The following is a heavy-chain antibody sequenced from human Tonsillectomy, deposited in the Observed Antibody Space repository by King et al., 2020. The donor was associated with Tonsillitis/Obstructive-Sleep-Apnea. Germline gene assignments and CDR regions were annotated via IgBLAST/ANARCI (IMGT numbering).Heavy chain of an antibody. CDR1: GGSVSGVY. V-gene: IGHV4-34*01. Sequence: VQLQHWGAGLLKPSETLFLTCPVYGGSVSGVYWSWIRQPPGEGLEWSGEINPIGSTNYNPSLKSRVTISVDTSKKQLSLKLSSVTAADTAVYYCARGDHYGDYQGAFEIWGQGTMVTVSS. J-gene: IGHJ3*02. CDR2: INPIGST. CDR3: ARGDHYGDYQGAFEI. D-gene: IGHD4-17*01.